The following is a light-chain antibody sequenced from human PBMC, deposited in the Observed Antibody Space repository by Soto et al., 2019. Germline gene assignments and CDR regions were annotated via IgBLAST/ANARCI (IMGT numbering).Light chain of an antibody. CDR2: DVN. CDR3: SSYTTSSVL. CDR1: STDIGGHNY. Sequence: QSVLTQPASVSGSPGQSITLSCSGTSTDIGGHNYVSWYQQHPGKAPKLMIYDVNSRPSGVSYRFSGSKSGDTASLTISGLQPEDEADYYCSSYTTSSVLFGGGTKLTVL. V-gene: IGLV2-14*03. J-gene: IGLJ3*02.